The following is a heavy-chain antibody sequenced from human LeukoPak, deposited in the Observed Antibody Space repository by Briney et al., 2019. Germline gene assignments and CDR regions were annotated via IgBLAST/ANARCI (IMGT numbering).Heavy chain of an antibody. CDR3: ARTPSYYDFWSGYDWFDP. CDR1: GGTFSSYA. J-gene: IGHJ5*02. CDR2: IIPIFGTA. Sequence: SVTVSCTASGGTFSSYAISWVRQAPGQGLEWMGGIIPIFGTANYAQKFQGRVTITADESTSTAYMELSSLRSEDTAVYYCARTPSYYDFWSGYDWFDPWGQGTLVTVSS. V-gene: IGHV1-69*13. D-gene: IGHD3-3*01.